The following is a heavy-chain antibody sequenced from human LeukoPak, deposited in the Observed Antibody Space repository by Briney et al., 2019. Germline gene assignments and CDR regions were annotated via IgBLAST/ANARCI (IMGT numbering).Heavy chain of an antibody. CDR1: GFTFSSYG. CDR3: ARDTAGRIAAAPVNWFDP. CDR2: IRYDGSNK. Sequence: GGSLRLSCAASGFTFSSYGMHWVRQAPGKGLEWVAFIRYDGSNKYYADSVKGRFTISRDNAKNSLYLQMNSLRAEDAAVYYCARDTAGRIAAAPVNWFDPWGQGTLVTVSS. D-gene: IGHD6-13*01. V-gene: IGHV3-30*02. J-gene: IGHJ5*02.